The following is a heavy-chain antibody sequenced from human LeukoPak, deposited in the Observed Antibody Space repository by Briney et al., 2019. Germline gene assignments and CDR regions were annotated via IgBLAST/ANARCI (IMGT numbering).Heavy chain of an antibody. Sequence: PGGSLRLSCAASGFTFDDYAMHWVRQAPGKGLEWVSGISWNSGSIGYADSVKGRFTISRDNAKNSLYLQMNSLRAEDTAVYYCARARGRSINDAFDIWGQGTMVTVSS. CDR1: GFTFDDYA. CDR2: ISWNSGSI. CDR3: ARARGRSINDAFDI. J-gene: IGHJ3*02. D-gene: IGHD3-16*01. V-gene: IGHV3-9*01.